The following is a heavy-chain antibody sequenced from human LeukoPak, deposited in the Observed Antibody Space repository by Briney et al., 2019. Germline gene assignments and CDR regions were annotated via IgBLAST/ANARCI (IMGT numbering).Heavy chain of an antibody. D-gene: IGHD1-7*01. V-gene: IGHV3-30*18. CDR1: GFTFSTYG. CDR3: AKDIEYNWNYVDY. J-gene: IGHJ4*02. Sequence: GKSLRLSCAASGFTFSTYGMHWVRQSPGKGLEWVAVISYDGRNKYYADSVKGRFTIYRDNPKNTLYLQMNSLRAEDTAVFYCAKDIEYNWNYVDYWGQGTLVTVSS. CDR2: ISYDGRNK.